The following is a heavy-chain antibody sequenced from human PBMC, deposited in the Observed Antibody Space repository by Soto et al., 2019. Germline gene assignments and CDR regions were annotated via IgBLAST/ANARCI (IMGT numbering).Heavy chain of an antibody. D-gene: IGHD2-21*02. Sequence: QVQLVQSGAEVKKPGASVKVSCKASGYTFTSYYMHWVRQAPGQGLEWMGIIRPSGGSTTYAQKFQGRVTMTRDTSTSTVYMELSSLRSEDTAVYYCARDSPDCGGVCHDAFDIWGQGTMVTVSS. CDR2: IRPSGGST. V-gene: IGHV1-46*01. J-gene: IGHJ3*02. CDR3: ARDSPDCGGVCHDAFDI. CDR1: GYTFTSYY.